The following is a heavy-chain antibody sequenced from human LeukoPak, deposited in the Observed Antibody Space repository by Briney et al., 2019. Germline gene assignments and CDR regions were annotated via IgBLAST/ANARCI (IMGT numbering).Heavy chain of an antibody. Sequence: GASVKVSCKASGYTFTSSYMHWVRQAPGQGLEWMGIINPSGGSTSYAQKFQGRVTMTRDTSTSTVYMELSSLRSEDTAVYYCARDSGDGYNYAGFDYWGQGTLVTVSS. V-gene: IGHV1-46*01. CDR1: GYTFTSSY. CDR2: INPSGGST. CDR3: ARDSGDGYNYAGFDY. J-gene: IGHJ4*02. D-gene: IGHD5-24*01.